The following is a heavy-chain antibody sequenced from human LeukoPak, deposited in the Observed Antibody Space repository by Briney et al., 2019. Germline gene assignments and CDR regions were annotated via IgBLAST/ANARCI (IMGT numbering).Heavy chain of an antibody. Sequence: SETLSLTCAVYGGSLSAYYWSWIRQSPGKGLEWIAEINHRGDTNYNPSVKSRVSISVDTSKNQFSLKVTSLTAADTAVYYCARGPTISETGYFDYWGQGTLVTVSS. V-gene: IGHV4-34*01. CDR3: ARGPTISETGYFDY. D-gene: IGHD1-1*01. CDR2: INHRGDT. J-gene: IGHJ4*03. CDR1: GGSLSAYY.